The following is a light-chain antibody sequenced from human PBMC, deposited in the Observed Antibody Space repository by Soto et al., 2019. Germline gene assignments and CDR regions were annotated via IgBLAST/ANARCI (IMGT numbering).Light chain of an antibody. CDR1: QSVDIN. CDR3: QQRHMWPIT. Sequence: VMRQSPATLSVYPGERATLSCRASQSVDINLAWYQKKAGQAPRLLIYGASTRATAIPARFSGSGSGTDFTLTISSLEPEDSAVYYCQQRHMWPITFGQGTLLEIK. V-gene: IGKV3-15*01. CDR2: GAS. J-gene: IGKJ5*01.